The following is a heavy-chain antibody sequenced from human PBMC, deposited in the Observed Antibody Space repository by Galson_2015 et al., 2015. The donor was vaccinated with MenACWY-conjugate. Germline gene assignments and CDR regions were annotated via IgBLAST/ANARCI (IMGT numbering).Heavy chain of an antibody. CDR3: ARLGGTYRTTSHFDY. J-gene: IGHJ4*01. V-gene: IGHV3-74*01. CDR2: LNSDGRST. Sequence: SMRLSCAGSGFTFSTYWMHWVRQAPGKGLVWVSRLNSDGRSTRYADSVKGRFTISRDNAKNTLYLQMNSLRAEDTAVYYCARLGGTYRTTSHFDYWGHGTLVTVSS. D-gene: IGHD1-26*01. CDR1: GFTFSTYW.